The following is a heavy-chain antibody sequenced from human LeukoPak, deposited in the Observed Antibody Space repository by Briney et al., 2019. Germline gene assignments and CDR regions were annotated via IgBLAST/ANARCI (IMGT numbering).Heavy chain of an antibody. CDR2: INHSGST. CDR1: GGSFSGYY. Sequence: SETLSLTCAVYGGSFSGYYWSWIRQPPGKGLEWIGEINHSGSTNYNPSLKSRVTISVDTSKNQFSLKLSSVTAADTAVYYCARIYCTNGVCYPDYWGQGTLVTVSS. V-gene: IGHV4-34*01. J-gene: IGHJ4*02. CDR3: ARIYCTNGVCYPDY. D-gene: IGHD2-8*01.